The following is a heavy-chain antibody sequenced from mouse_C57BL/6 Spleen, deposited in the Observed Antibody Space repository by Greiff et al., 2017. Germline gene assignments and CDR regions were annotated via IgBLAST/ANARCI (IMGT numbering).Heavy chain of an antibody. CDR3: TRGNYVVYFDY. D-gene: IGHD2-1*01. V-gene: IGHV6-3*01. CDR1: GFTFSNYW. CDR2: IRLKSDNYAT. J-gene: IGHJ2*01. Sequence: EVMLVESGGGLVQPGGSMKLSCVASGFTFSNYWMNWVRQSPEKGLEWVAQIRLKSDNYATHYAESVKGRFTISRDDSKSSVYLQMNTLRAEDTGIYYCTRGNYVVYFDYWGQGTTLTVSS.